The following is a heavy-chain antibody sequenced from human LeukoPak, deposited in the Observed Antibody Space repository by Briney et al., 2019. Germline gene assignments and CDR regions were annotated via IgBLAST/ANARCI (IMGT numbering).Heavy chain of an antibody. CDR3: ARRRELLRSNWYFDL. V-gene: IGHV4-59*08. CDR1: GGSISSYY. CDR2: IHYSGST. J-gene: IGHJ2*01. D-gene: IGHD1-26*01. Sequence: SETLSLTCTVSGGSISSYYWSWIRQPPGKGLEWIGYIHYSGSTNYNPSLESRLTISADTSKNQFSLKLTSVTAADTAVYYCARRRELLRSNWYFDLWGRGTLVTVSS.